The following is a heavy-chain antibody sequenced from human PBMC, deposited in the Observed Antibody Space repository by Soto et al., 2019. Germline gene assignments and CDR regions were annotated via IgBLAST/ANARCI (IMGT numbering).Heavy chain of an antibody. V-gene: IGHV3-33*01. D-gene: IGHD6-19*01. J-gene: IGHJ6*02. Sequence: GGSLRLSCAASGFTFSSYGMHWVRQAPGKGLEWVAVIWYDGSNKYYADSVKGRFTISRDNSKNTLYLQMNSLRAEDTAVYYCARDHRYSSGWYGPHYYYGMYVWGQVTTVTFSS. CDR2: IWYDGSNK. CDR1: GFTFSSYG. CDR3: ARDHRYSSGWYGPHYYYGMYV.